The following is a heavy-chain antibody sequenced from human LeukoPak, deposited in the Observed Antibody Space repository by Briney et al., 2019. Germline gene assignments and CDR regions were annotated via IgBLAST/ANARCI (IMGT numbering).Heavy chain of an antibody. Sequence: PGGSLRLSCAASGFTFSSYGMHWVRQAPGKGLEWVAFIRYDGSNENYADSVKGRFTISRDNSKNTLYLQMNSLRAEDTAVYYCAKGLVLFNGLRSEYYFDYWGQGTLVTVSS. CDR2: IRYDGSNE. CDR3: AKGLVLFNGLRSEYYFDY. D-gene: IGHD3-3*01. V-gene: IGHV3-30*02. CDR1: GFTFSSYG. J-gene: IGHJ4*02.